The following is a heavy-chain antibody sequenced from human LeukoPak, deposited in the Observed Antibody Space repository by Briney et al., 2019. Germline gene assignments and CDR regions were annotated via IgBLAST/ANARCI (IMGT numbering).Heavy chain of an antibody. CDR2: IYHSGST. J-gene: IGHJ5*02. Sequence: SETLSLTCAVSGGSISSGGYSWSWIRQPPGKGLEWIGYIYHSGSTYYNPSLKSRVTISVDRSKNQFSLKLSSVTAADTAVYYCARDSSRFKNNWFDPWGQGTLVTVSS. CDR3: ARDSSRFKNNWFDP. CDR1: GGSISSGGYS. V-gene: IGHV4-30-2*01.